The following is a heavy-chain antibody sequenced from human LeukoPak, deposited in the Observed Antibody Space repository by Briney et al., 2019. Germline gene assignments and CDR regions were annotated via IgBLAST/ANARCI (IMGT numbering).Heavy chain of an antibody. J-gene: IGHJ4*02. CDR2: ISSSSSYI. Sequence: PGGSLRLSCAASGFTFSDYSMNWVRQAPGKGLEWVSSISSSSSYIYYADSVKGRFTISRDNAKNSLYLQMNSLRAEDTAVYYCASELGTPFDYWGQGTLVTVSS. CDR1: GFTFSDYS. CDR3: ASELGTPFDY. V-gene: IGHV3-21*01. D-gene: IGHD7-27*01.